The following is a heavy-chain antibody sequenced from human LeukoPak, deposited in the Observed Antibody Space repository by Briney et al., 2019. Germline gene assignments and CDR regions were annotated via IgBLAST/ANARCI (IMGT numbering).Heavy chain of an antibody. CDR3: ARDQYCSGGSCYSRSDDAFDI. Sequence: GGSLRLSCAASGFTFSDYYMSWIRQAPGKGLEWVSYISSSGSTIYYADSVKGRFTISRDNAKNSLYLQMNSLRAEDTAVYYCARDQYCSGGSCYSRSDDAFDIWGQGTMVTVSS. J-gene: IGHJ3*02. V-gene: IGHV3-11*04. CDR2: ISSSGSTI. D-gene: IGHD2-15*01. CDR1: GFTFSDYY.